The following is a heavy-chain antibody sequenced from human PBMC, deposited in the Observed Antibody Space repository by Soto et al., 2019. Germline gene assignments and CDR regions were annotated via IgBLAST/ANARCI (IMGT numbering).Heavy chain of an antibody. D-gene: IGHD3-3*01. CDR2: IYYSGST. J-gene: IGHJ5*02. Sequence: PSETLSLTCTVSGGSISSGDYYWSWIRQPPGKGLEWIGYIYYSGSTYYNPSLKSRVTISVDTSKNQFSLKLSSVTAADTAVYYCARVGTRSGSYDFWSGYPSVNWFDPWGQGTLVTVSS. CDR1: GGSISSGDYY. CDR3: ARVGTRSGSYDFWSGYPSVNWFDP. V-gene: IGHV4-30-4*01.